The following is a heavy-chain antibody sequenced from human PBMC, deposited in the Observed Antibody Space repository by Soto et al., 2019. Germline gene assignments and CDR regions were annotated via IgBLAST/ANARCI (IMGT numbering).Heavy chain of an antibody. CDR3: ARHRLVDSSGWYFNWFDP. V-gene: IGHV4-39*01. CDR2: ICYSGST. D-gene: IGHD6-19*01. CDR1: GGSISSSSYY. Sequence: PSETLSLTCTVSGGSISSSSYYWGWIRQPPGKGLEWIGSICYSGSTYYNPSLKSRVTISVDTSKNQFSLKLSSVTAADTAVFYCARHRLVDSSGWYFNWFDPWGQGTLVTVSS. J-gene: IGHJ5*02.